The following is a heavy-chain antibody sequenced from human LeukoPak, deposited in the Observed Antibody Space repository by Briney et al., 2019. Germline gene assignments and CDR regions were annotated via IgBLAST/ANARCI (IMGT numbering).Heavy chain of an antibody. V-gene: IGHV3-53*01. D-gene: IGHD3-10*01. J-gene: IGHJ5*02. CDR3: ATRYYYGSGTPP. Sequence: GGSLRLSCAASGFTVSSNYMSWVRQAPGKGLEWVSVIYSGGSTYYADSVKGRFTISRDNSKNTLYLQMNSLRAEDTAVYYCATRYYYGSGTPPWGQGTLVTVSS. CDR1: GFTVSSNY. CDR2: IYSGGST.